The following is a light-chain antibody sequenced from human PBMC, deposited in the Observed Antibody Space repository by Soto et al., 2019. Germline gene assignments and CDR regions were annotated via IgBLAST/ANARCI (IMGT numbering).Light chain of an antibody. J-gene: IGLJ2*01. CDR3: GTWDSSLSAVV. CDR2: ANN. V-gene: IGLV1-51*01. CDR1: SSNIGNNY. Sequence: QSVLPQPPSVSAAPGQKVTISCSGSSSNIGNNYVSWYQQLPGTAPKLLIYANNKRPSGIPDRFSGSKSGTSATLGITGLQTGDEADYYCGTWDSSLSAVVFGGGTKLTVL.